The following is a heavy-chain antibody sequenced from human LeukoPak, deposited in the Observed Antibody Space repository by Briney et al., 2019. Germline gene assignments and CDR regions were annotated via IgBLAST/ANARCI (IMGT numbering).Heavy chain of an antibody. D-gene: IGHD2-21*02. CDR3: ARSMTAKTNWFDP. V-gene: IGHV3-7*05. CDR1: GFTFSTYW. Sequence: PGGSLRLSCAGSGFTFSTYWMSWVRQAPGTGLQWVANINQAGSEKYYVDAVKGRFTISRDNAKNSLSLQMNSLRAEDTAVYYCARSMTAKTNWFDPWGQGTLVTVSS. CDR2: INQAGSEK. J-gene: IGHJ5*02.